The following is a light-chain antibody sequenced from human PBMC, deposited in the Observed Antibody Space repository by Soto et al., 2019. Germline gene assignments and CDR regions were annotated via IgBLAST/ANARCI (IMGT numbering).Light chain of an antibody. CDR2: DVS. CDR1: SSDVGEYNY. CDR3: SSYTSTYTYV. Sequence: QSALTQPASVSGSPRQSITISCTGTSSDVGEYNYVSWYQQHPGQVPKLIIYDVSNRPSGVSDRFSGSKSGNTASLTISGLQAEDEADYYCSSYTSTYTYVFGTGTKVTVL. J-gene: IGLJ1*01. V-gene: IGLV2-14*01.